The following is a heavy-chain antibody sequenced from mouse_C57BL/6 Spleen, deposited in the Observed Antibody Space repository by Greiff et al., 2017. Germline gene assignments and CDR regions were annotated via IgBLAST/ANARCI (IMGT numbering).Heavy chain of an antibody. CDR1: GYTFTDYN. CDR2: INPNNGGT. V-gene: IGHV1-18*01. CDR3: ARKATAQATWFAY. Sequence: DVKLQESGPELVKPGASVKIPCKASGYTFTDYNMDWVKQSHGKSLEWIGDINPNNGGTIYNQKFKGKATLTVDKSSSTAYMELRSLTSEDTAVYYCARKATAQATWFAYWGQGTLVTVSA. J-gene: IGHJ3*01. D-gene: IGHD3-2*02.